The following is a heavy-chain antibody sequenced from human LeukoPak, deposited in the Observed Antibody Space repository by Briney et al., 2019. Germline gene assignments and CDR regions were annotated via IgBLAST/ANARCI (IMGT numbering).Heavy chain of an antibody. CDR1: ADSISSSSDY. CDR3: ARDYLGGNPDAFDI. Sequence: KPSETLSLNCTVSADSISSSSDYWGWIRQPPGKELEWIRSIYYSGSTYYNPSLNSRVTISVDTSKNQFSLKLSSVTAADTAVYYCARDYLGGNPDAFDIWGQGTMVTVSS. D-gene: IGHD4-23*01. J-gene: IGHJ3*02. V-gene: IGHV4-39*07. CDR2: IYYSGST.